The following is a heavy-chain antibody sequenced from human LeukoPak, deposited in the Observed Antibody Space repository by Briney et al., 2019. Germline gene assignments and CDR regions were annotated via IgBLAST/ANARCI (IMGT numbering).Heavy chain of an antibody. D-gene: IGHD3-10*01. CDR2: IKSKTDGGTI. J-gene: IGHJ4*02. CDR3: TTVTLRPVGL. Sequence: GGSLRLSCAASGFSFSNAWMSWVRQAPGRGLEWVGRIKSKTDGGTIDYAAPVKGRFTISRDDSKNTLFLQVNSLKIEDTAVYYCTTVTLRPVGLWGQGTLVTVSS. CDR1: GFSFSNAW. V-gene: IGHV3-15*05.